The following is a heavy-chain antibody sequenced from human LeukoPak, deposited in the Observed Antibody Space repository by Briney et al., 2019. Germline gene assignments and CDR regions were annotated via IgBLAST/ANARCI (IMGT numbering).Heavy chain of an antibody. V-gene: IGHV4-61*02. CDR3: ARDTKN. CDR1: GGSISSANYY. D-gene: IGHD1-1*01. CDR2: IYTSGST. J-gene: IGHJ4*02. Sequence: SGTLSLTCTVSGGSISSANYYWRWIRQPAGKGLEWIGRIYTSGSTNYNPSLKSRLTISIDTSKNQFSMKLTSVTAADAAVYYCARDTKNWGQGTLVTVSS.